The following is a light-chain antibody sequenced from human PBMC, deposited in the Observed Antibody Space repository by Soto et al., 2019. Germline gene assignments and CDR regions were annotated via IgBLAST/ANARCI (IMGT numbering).Light chain of an antibody. V-gene: IGKV3-20*01. CDR1: QSVSSYY. CDR2: AAS. J-gene: IGKJ1*01. CDR3: QQCGSSPWT. Sequence: EIVLTQSPGTLSLSPGERATLSCRASQSVSSYYLAWYQQKPGQAPRLLIYAASSRATGIPDRFSGGGSGTDFTLTISRLEPEDFAVYYCQQCGSSPWTFAQVPKVEIK.